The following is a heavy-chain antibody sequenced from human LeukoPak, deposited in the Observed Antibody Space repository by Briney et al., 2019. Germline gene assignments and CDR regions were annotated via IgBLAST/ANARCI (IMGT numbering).Heavy chain of an antibody. D-gene: IGHD1-14*01. CDR3: ARSPEYYFDY. CDR2: IYYSGST. J-gene: IGHJ4*02. CDR1: GGSISSGGYY. Sequence: PSQTLSLTCTVSGGSISSGGYYWSWIRQHPGKGLEWIGYIYYSGSTYYNPSLKSRVTISVDTSENQSSLKLTSVTAADTAVYYCARSPEYYFDYWGQGTLVTVSS. V-gene: IGHV4-31*03.